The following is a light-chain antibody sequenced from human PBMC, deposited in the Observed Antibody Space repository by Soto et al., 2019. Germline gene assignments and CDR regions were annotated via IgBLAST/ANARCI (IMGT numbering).Light chain of an antibody. CDR1: QTVYTN. CDR3: QQYNNGPPWT. CDR2: RAS. J-gene: IGKJ1*01. Sequence: EIVMTQSPATLSVSQGERATLSCRASQTVYTNLAWYQQKPGRAPRLLMYRASTRATGIPARFSGSGSGTEFTLTISSLQSEDFAVYYCQQYNNGPPWTFGQGTKVEVK. V-gene: IGKV3-15*01.